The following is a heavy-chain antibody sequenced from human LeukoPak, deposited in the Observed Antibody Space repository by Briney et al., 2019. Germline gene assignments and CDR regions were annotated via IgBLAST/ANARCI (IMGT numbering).Heavy chain of an antibody. Sequence: GASVKVSCKASGYTFTSYGISWVRQAPGQGLEWMGWISAYNGNTNYAQKLQGRVTMTTDTSTSTAYMELRSLRSDDTAVYYCARDGVNYDFWSGYPVYWGQGTLVTVSS. CDR2: ISAYNGNT. V-gene: IGHV1-18*01. J-gene: IGHJ4*02. D-gene: IGHD3-3*01. CDR1: GYTFTSYG. CDR3: ARDGVNYDFWSGYPVY.